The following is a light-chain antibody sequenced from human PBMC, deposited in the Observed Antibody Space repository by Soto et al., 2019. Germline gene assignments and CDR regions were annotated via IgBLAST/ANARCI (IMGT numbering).Light chain of an antibody. Sequence: QSVLTQSSSASASLGSSVKLTCTLSSGHSTYTIAWHQQQPGKAPRYLMKLERSGRHNKGSGVPDRFSGSSSGADRYLTISNLQSEDEADYYCETYDSSTHVVFGGGTKVTVL. CDR3: ETYDSSTHVV. V-gene: IGLV4-60*03. CDR2: LERSGRH. J-gene: IGLJ2*01. CDR1: SGHSTYT.